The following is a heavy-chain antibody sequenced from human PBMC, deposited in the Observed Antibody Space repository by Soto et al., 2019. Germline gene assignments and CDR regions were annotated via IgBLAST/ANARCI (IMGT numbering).Heavy chain of an antibody. D-gene: IGHD2-15*01. V-gene: IGHV4-59*01. J-gene: IGHJ4*02. Sequence: SETLSLTCTVSGGSIISGYWSWIRQPPGKGLEWIGYISYSGNTNYNPSLKSRVTMSVDTPKNQFSLRLSSVTTADTAVYYCAGLRGYAGSPIDYWGQGTLV. CDR1: GGSIISGY. CDR2: ISYSGNT. CDR3: AGLRGYAGSPIDY.